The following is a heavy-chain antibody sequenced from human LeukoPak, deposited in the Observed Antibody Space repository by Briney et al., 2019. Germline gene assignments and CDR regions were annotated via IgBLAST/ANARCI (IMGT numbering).Heavy chain of an antibody. CDR1: GFTFSGSA. CDR3: TSLSTYYYYLN. CDR2: IRSKANSYAT. D-gene: IGHD3-10*01. V-gene: IGHV3-73*01. Sequence: GGSLTLPCAASGFTFSGSAMHWVRQASGKGLEWVGRIRSKANSYATAYAASVKGRFTISRDDSKNTAYLQMNSLKTEDTAVYYCTSLSTYYYYLNWGQGTLVTVSS. J-gene: IGHJ4*02.